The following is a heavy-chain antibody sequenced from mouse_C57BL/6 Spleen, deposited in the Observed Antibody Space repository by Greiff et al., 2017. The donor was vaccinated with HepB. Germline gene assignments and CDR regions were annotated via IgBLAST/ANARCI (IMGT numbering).Heavy chain of an antibody. CDR3: ARINA. J-gene: IGHJ2*01. Sequence: EVKLQQSGAELVKTGASVKLSCTASGFNIKDTYMHRVKQRTEQGLERIGRIDPANGNTKYDPKFQGKATITADTSSNTAYLQLSSLTTEDTAVYYGARINAWGQGTTLTVSS. CDR2: IDPANGNT. V-gene: IGHV14-3*02. CDR1: GFNIKDTY.